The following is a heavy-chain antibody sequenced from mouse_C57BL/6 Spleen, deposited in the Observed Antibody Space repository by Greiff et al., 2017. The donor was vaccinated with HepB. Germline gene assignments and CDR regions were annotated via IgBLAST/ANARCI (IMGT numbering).Heavy chain of an antibody. Sequence: SGPVLARPGASVKMSCKTSGYTFTSYWMHWVKQRPGQGLEWIGAIYPGNSDTSYNQKFKGKAKLTAVTSASTAYMELSSLTNEDSAVYYCTRSNYYGYDEGFAYWGQGTLVTVSA. CDR2: IYPGNSDT. CDR1: GYTFTSYW. V-gene: IGHV1-5*01. CDR3: TRSNYYGYDEGFAY. J-gene: IGHJ3*01. D-gene: IGHD2-2*01.